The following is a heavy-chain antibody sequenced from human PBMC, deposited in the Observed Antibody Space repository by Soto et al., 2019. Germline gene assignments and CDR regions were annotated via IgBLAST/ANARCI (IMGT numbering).Heavy chain of an antibody. D-gene: IGHD6-6*01. CDR1: GFTFSSYA. J-gene: IGHJ4*02. CDR3: AKNSQQKTGYLYSSSSEVYYFDY. CDR2: ISGSGGST. Sequence: GGSLRLSCAASGFTFSSYAMSWVRQAPGKGLEWVSAISGSGGSTYYADSVKGRFTISRDNSKNTLYLQMNSLRAEDTAVYYCAKNSQQKTGYLYSSSSEVYYFDYWGQGTLVTVSS. V-gene: IGHV3-23*01.